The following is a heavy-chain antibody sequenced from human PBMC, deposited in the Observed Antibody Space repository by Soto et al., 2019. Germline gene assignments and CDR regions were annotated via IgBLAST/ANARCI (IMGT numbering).Heavy chain of an antibody. D-gene: IGHD6-13*01. V-gene: IGHV4-34*01. J-gene: IGHJ4*02. CDR1: GGSFSGYY. Sequence: SETLSLTCAVYGGSFSGYYWSWIRQPPGKGLEWIGEINHSGSTNYNPSLKSRVTISVDTSKNQFSLKLSSVTAADTAVYYCAVENPIAAAGMVGDYWGQGTLVTVSS. CDR2: INHSGST. CDR3: AVENPIAAAGMVGDY.